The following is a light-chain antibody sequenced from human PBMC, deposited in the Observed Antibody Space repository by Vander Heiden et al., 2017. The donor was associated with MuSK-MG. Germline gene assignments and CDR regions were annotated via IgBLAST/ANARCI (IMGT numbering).Light chain of an antibody. CDR2: EAS. CDR3: QQTYSTPWT. V-gene: IGKV1-39*01. CDR1: QVVDSS. J-gene: IGKJ1*01. Sequence: DIQMTQSPSSLSASVGDRVTITCRASQVVDSSLNWYQQRPGKAPKLLIFEASRLQSGVPSSFSGSGSGTEFTLTISSLRSEDFATYYCQQTYSTPWTFGQGTKVEIK.